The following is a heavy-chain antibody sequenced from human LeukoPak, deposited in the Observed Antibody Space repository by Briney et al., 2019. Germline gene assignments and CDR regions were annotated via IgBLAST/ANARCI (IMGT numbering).Heavy chain of an antibody. Sequence: SETLSLTCTVSGGSISSSSYYWGWIRQPPGKGLEWIGSIYYSGSTYYNPSLKSRVTISVDTSKNQFSLKLSSVTAADTAVYYCARGELRFLEWLSHAFDIWGQGTMVTVSS. CDR1: GGSISSSSYY. CDR3: ARGELRFLEWLSHAFDI. D-gene: IGHD3-3*01. V-gene: IGHV4-39*01. J-gene: IGHJ3*02. CDR2: IYYSGST.